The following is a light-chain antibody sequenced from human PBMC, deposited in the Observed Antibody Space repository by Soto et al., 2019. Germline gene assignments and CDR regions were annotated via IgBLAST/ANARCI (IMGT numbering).Light chain of an antibody. CDR2: DAS. J-gene: IGKJ1*01. CDR3: QEHSKRRK. CDR1: QSVSGY. V-gene: IGKV3-11*01. Sequence: EIVLTQSPATLSLSPGERATLSCRASQSVSGYLAWYQQKPGQAPRLLIYDASKRATGIPARFSGSGFGTDYTLTMSSLEPEELAVYYCQEHSKRRKFGQGTKVEIK.